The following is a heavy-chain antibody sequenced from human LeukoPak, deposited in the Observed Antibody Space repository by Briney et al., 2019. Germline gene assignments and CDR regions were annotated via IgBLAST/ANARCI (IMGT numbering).Heavy chain of an antibody. V-gene: IGHV1-8*01. J-gene: IGHJ3*02. Sequence: ASVKVSCKASGYTITSCDINWVRQASGQGLEWMGWMNPNSGDTGYAQNFQGRVTITRDTSISTAYMELSSLRSEDTAMYYCTRDMRGAAAADDAFDIWGQGTMVTVSS. CDR1: GYTITSCD. CDR3: TRDMRGAAAADDAFDI. CDR2: MNPNSGDT. D-gene: IGHD6-13*01.